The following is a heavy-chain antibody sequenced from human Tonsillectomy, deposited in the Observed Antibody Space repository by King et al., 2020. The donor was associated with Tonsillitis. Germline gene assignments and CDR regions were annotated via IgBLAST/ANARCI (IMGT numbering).Heavy chain of an antibody. V-gene: IGHV5-51*01. CDR2: IYPGDSDT. J-gene: IGHJ6*01. D-gene: IGHD2-2*01. CDR3: ARTQSCSIDPGYYGMDV. Sequence: QLVQSGEEVKKPGESLKISCKGSGYSFTSYWIGWVRQMPGKGLEWIGIIYPGDSDTRYSPSFQGQVTISADKSISTAYLQWSSLKASDTAMYYCARTQSCSIDPGYYGMDVWGQGTTVTVSS. CDR1: GYSFTSYW.